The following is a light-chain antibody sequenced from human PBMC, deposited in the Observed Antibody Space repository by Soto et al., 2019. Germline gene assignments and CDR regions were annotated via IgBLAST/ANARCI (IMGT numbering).Light chain of an antibody. CDR1: QSISDW. CDR3: QQYSVYWT. Sequence: IQMTKTHSTLSASVGDRVTITCRASQSISDWLAWYQQKPGKAPKILIYDASSLESGVPSRFSGSGSGTEFTLTISSLQPDDFATYYCQQYSVYWTFCQG. J-gene: IGKJ1*01. CDR2: DAS. V-gene: IGKV1-5*01.